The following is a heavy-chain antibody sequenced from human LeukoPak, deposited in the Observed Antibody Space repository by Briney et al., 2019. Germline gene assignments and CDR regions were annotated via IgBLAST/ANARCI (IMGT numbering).Heavy chain of an antibody. V-gene: IGHV3-15*01. J-gene: IGHJ6*03. CDR3: TTESRWEPWDYYYYYYMDV. CDR2: IKSKTDGGTT. CDR1: GFTFSNAW. Sequence: GGSLRLSCAASGFTFSNAWMSWVRQAPGKGLEWVGRIKSKTDGGTTDYAAPVKGRFTISRDDSKNTLYLQMNSLKTEDTAVYYCTTESRWEPWDYYYYYYMDVWGKGTTVTVSS. D-gene: IGHD1-26*01.